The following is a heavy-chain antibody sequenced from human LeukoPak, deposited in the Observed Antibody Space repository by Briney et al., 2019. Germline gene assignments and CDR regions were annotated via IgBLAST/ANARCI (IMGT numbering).Heavy chain of an antibody. CDR1: GFTFSSYG. CDR3: ARAGFYDGMDV. Sequence: GRSLRLSCAASGFTFSSYGMHWVRQAPGKGLEWVAVIWYDGSNKYYADSVKGRFTISRDNSKNTLYLQMNSLRAEDTAVYYCARAGFYDGMDVWGQGTTVTVSS. D-gene: IGHD3-10*01. CDR2: IWYDGSNK. J-gene: IGHJ6*02. V-gene: IGHV3-33*01.